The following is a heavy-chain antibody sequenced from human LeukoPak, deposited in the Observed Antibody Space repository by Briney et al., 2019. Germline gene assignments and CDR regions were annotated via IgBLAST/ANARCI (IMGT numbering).Heavy chain of an antibody. D-gene: IGHD6-13*01. CDR3: AKLQHSSSWYSWFDP. Sequence: TGESLRLSCAASGFTFSSYAMSWVRQAPGKGLEWVSAISGSGGSTYYADSVKGRFTISRDSSKNTLYLQMNSLRAEDTAVYYCAKLQHSSSWYSWFDPWGQGTLVTVSS. CDR1: GFTFSSYA. CDR2: ISGSGGST. J-gene: IGHJ5*02. V-gene: IGHV3-23*01.